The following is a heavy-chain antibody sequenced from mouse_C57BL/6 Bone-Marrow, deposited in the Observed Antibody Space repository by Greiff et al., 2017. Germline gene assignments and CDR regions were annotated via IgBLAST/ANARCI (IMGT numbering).Heavy chain of an antibody. CDR3: SDYDGAY. Sequence: VQLQQSGPGLVQPSQSLSITCTVSGFSLTSYGVHWVRQSPGKGLEWLGVIWSGGSTDYNAAFISRLSISKDNSKSQVFFKMNSLQSYDTAIYYCSDYDGAYWGQGTLVTVSA. V-gene: IGHV2-2*03. J-gene: IGHJ3*01. CDR2: IWSGGST. D-gene: IGHD2-4*01. CDR1: GFSLTSYG.